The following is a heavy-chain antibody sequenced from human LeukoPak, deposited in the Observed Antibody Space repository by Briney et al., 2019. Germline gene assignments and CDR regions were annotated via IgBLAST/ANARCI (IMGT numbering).Heavy chain of an antibody. CDR1: GFTFSSYA. CDR2: ISGSGGST. D-gene: IGHD3-10*01. J-gene: IGHJ4*02. CDR3: ALLPSYYYGSGSLDY. V-gene: IGHV3-23*01. Sequence: GGSLRLSCAASGFTFSSYAMSWVRQAPGKGLEWVSAISGSGGSTYYADSVKGRFTISGDNSKNTLYLQMNSLRAEDTAVYYCALLPSYYYGSGSLDYWGQGTLVTVSS.